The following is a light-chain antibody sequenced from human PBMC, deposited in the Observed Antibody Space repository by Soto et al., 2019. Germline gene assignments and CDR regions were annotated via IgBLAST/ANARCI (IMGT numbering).Light chain of an antibody. V-gene: IGLV2-14*01. CDR3: SSYTSSSPVV. Sequence: QSALNQPASVAGSPGQSITISCTGTSSDVGGYNYVSWYQQHPGKAPKLMIYDVSNRPSGVSNRFSGAKSVNTAYLTISGLQAEDEADYYCSSYTSSSPVVFGGGTMVTVL. CDR1: SSDVGGYNY. J-gene: IGLJ2*01. CDR2: DVS.